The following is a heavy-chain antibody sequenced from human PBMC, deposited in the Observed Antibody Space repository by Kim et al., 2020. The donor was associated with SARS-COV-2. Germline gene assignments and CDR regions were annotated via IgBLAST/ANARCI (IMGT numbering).Heavy chain of an antibody. CDR3: ASFSSSAATRYYGMDV. CDR2: IYYSGST. V-gene: IGHV4-39*01. J-gene: IGHJ6*02. D-gene: IGHD2-15*01. Sequence: SETLSLTCTVSGGSISSSSYYWGWIRQPPGKGLEWIGSIYYSGSTYYNPSLKSRVTISVDTSKNQFSLKLSSVTAADTAVYYCASFSSSAATRYYGMDVWGQGTTVTVSS. CDR1: GGSISSSSYY.